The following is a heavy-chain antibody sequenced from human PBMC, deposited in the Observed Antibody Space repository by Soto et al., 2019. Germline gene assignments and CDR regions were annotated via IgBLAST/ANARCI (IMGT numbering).Heavy chain of an antibody. J-gene: IGHJ6*02. D-gene: IGHD5-18*01. Sequence: GGSLRLSCAASGFTFSSYGMHWVRQAPGKGLEWVAVIWYDGSNKYYADSVKGRFTISRDNSKNTLYLQMNSLRAEDTAVYYCARELYVIQNHYGMDVWGQGTTVTAP. CDR3: ARELYVIQNHYGMDV. CDR1: GFTFSSYG. V-gene: IGHV3-33*01. CDR2: IWYDGSNK.